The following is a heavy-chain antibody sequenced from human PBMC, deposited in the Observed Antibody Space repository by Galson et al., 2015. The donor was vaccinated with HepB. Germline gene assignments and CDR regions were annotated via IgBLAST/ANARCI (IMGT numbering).Heavy chain of an antibody. J-gene: IGHJ3*01. CDR1: EMTFSSYA. CDR2: IGGTGDTT. V-gene: IGHV3-23*01. CDR3: AKDRTYGGIDAFDV. Sequence: SLRLSCAASEMTFSSYAMSWVRQAPGKGLQWVSGIGGTGDTTRYADSVKGRFTISRDNSKNTPFLQMNGLGADDSALYYCAKDRTYGGIDAFDVWGQGTMVTVSS. D-gene: IGHD3-16*01.